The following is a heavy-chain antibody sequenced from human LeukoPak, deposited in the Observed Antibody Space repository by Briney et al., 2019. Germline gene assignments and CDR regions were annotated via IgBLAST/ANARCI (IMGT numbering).Heavy chain of an antibody. Sequence: AASVTVSCKDPGGTFSSYAVCWVCHAPRQGLEWMGGIFTIFGAAKYAQKFLGRVTITADESTSTTYVEMSSLRSEDTAVYYCARVGAILYPPEFGPWGQGTRGTVSA. CDR2: IFTIFGAA. V-gene: IGHV1-69*13. J-gene: IGHJ5*02. CDR1: GGTFSSYA. D-gene: IGHD2-8*01. CDR3: ARVGAILYPPEFGP.